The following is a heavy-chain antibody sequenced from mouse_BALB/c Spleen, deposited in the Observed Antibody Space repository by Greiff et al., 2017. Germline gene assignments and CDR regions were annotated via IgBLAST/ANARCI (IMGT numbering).Heavy chain of an antibody. CDR3: AGDGYYYFDY. D-gene: IGHD2-3*01. CDR1: GYSITSDYA. J-gene: IGHJ2*01. V-gene: IGHV3-2*02. Sequence: ESGPGLVKPSQSLSLTCTVTGYSITSDYAWNWIRQFPGNKLEWMGYISYSGSTSYNPSLKSRISITRDTSKNQFFLQLNSVTTEDTATYYCAGDGYYYFDYWGQGTTLTVSS. CDR2: ISYSGST.